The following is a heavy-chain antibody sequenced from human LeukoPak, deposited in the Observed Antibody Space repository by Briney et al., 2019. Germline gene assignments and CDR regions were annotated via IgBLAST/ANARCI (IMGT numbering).Heavy chain of an antibody. CDR3: ARAPDEDSPFDL. CDR2: ISSSGSTM. J-gene: IGHJ3*01. Sequence: PGGSLRLSCAVSGFTFRSFEMNWVRQGPGKGLEWVAFISSSGSTMYFADSVKGRFTISRDNAKNSMYLQMNSLRAEDTAVYYCARAPDEDSPFDLRGQGTMVTVSS. V-gene: IGHV3-48*03. CDR1: GFTFRSFE.